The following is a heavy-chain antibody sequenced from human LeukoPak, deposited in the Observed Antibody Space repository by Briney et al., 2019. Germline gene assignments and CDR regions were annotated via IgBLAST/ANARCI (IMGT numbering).Heavy chain of an antibody. J-gene: IGHJ4*02. D-gene: IGHD3-22*01. V-gene: IGHV4-31*03. CDR2: IYYSGST. CDR1: GGSISSGGYY. Sequence: SQTLSLTCTVSGGSISSGGYYWSWIRQHPGKGLEWIGYIYYSGSTYYNPSLKSRVTISVDTSKNQFSLKLSSVTAADTAVYYCAREAPNSSGYYGVRKSYYFDHWGQGTLVTVSS. CDR3: AREAPNSSGYYGVRKSYYFDH.